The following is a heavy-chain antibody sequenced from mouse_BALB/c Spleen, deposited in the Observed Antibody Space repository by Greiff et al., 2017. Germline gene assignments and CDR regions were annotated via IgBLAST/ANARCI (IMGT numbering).Heavy chain of an antibody. CDR2: ISSGGSYT. V-gene: IGHV5-6-4*01. CDR1: GFTFSSYT. Sequence: EVQLVESGGGLVKPGGSLKLSCAASGFTFSSYTMSWVRQTPEKRLEWVATISSGGSYTYYPDSVKGRFTISRDNAKNTLYLQMSSLKSEDTAMYYCTREGNYVGFDYWGQGTTLTVSS. CDR3: TREGNYVGFDY. D-gene: IGHD2-1*01. J-gene: IGHJ2*01.